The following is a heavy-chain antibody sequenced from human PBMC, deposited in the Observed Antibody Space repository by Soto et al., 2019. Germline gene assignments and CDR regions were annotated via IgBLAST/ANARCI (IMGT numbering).Heavy chain of an antibody. Sequence: GGSLRLSCAASGFTFSSYSMNWVRQAPGKGLEWVTYISSSSSTIYYADSVKGRFTISRDNAKNSLYLQMNSLRDEDTAVYYCARNTYYYDSSGYYYFDYWGQGTLVTVSS. J-gene: IGHJ4*02. D-gene: IGHD3-22*01. CDR3: ARNTYYYDSSGYYYFDY. CDR2: ISSSSSTI. V-gene: IGHV3-48*02. CDR1: GFTFSSYS.